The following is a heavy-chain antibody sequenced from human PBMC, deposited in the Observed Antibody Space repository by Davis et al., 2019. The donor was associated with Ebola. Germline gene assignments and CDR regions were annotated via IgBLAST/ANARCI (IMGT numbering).Heavy chain of an antibody. Sequence: SETLSLTCTVSDGSISSGGYYWSWIRQHPGKGLEWIGYIYYSGSTYYNPSLKSRVTISVDTSKNQFSLKLSSVTAADTAVYYCARGLYEAAAGTAFDYWGQGTLVTVSS. CDR1: DGSISSGGYY. V-gene: IGHV4-31*03. CDR3: ARGLYEAAAGTAFDY. D-gene: IGHD6-13*01. J-gene: IGHJ4*02. CDR2: IYYSGST.